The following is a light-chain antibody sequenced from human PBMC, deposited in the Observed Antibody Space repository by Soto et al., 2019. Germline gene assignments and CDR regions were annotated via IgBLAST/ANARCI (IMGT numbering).Light chain of an antibody. CDR3: QQYNDYWT. CDR2: KEA. J-gene: IGKJ1*01. Sequence: DIQMTQAPSTLSASVGDRVTITCRASQSMSSWLACYQQKPGKAPKLLIYKEATLQSGVPSRFSGSGSATEFTIAISSRQPDDSATYSCQQYNDYWTFGKGTKV. V-gene: IGKV1-5*03. CDR1: QSMSSW.